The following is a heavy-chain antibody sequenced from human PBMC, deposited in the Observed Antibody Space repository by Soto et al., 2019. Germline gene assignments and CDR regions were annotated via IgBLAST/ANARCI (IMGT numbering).Heavy chain of an antibody. CDR3: ARSRGYMVTEGMDV. D-gene: IGHD5-18*01. J-gene: IGHJ6*02. Sequence: GGSLRLSCAASGFTFSSYDMHWVRQATGKGLEWVSAIGTAGDTYYPGSVKGRFTISRENAKNSLYLQMNSLRAEDTAVYYCARSRGYMVTEGMDVWGQGTTVTVSS. CDR1: GFTFSSYD. V-gene: IGHV3-13*01. CDR2: IGTAGDT.